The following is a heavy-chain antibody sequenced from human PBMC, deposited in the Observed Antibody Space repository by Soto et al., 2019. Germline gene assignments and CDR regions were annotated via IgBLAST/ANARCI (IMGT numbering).Heavy chain of an antibody. D-gene: IGHD2-15*01. J-gene: IGHJ4*02. CDR3: TRHRDYCSGVSCYTPDFDY. CDR1: GFTFSGSA. Sequence: EVQLVESGGGLVQPGGSLKLSCAASGFTFSGSAMHWVRQASGKGLEWVGRIRSNANSYATAYAASVKGRFTISRDDSKNTAYLQMNSLKTEDTAVYYCTRHRDYCSGVSCYTPDFDYWGQGTLVTVSS. CDR2: IRSNANSYAT. V-gene: IGHV3-73*02.